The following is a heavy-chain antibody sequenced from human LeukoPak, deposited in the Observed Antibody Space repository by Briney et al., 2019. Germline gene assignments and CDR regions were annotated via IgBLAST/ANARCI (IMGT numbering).Heavy chain of an antibody. CDR3: ARDKPRGSYYGSIFDS. CDR2: IRDDGGEI. V-gene: IGHV3-7*01. CDR1: GFTFSSYW. D-gene: IGHD1-26*01. J-gene: IGHJ4*02. Sequence: GGSLRLSCEASGFTFSSYWMSWVRQAPGKGLDWVANIRDDGGEIYYAYSVKGRFTISRDNAKSSLFLQMNSLRAEDAAVYYCARDKPRGSYYGSIFDSWGQGTLVTVSS.